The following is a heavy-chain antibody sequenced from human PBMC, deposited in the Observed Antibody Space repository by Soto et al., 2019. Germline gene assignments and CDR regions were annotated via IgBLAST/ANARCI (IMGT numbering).Heavy chain of an antibody. D-gene: IGHD6-13*01. J-gene: IGHJ6*02. CDR3: ARNGNSGFYYYYYGMDV. Sequence: EVQLVETGGGLIQPGGSLRLSCAASGFTVSSNYMSWVRQAPGKGLEWVSVIYSGGSTYYADSVKGRFTISRDNSKNTRYLQMNSMRAEDTAVYYCARNGNSGFYYYYYGMDVWGQGTTVTVAS. V-gene: IGHV3-53*02. CDR1: GFTVSSNY. CDR2: IYSGGST.